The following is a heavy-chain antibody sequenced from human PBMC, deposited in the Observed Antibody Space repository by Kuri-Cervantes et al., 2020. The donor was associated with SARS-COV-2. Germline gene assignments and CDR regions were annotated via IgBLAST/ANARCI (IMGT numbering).Heavy chain of an antibody. D-gene: IGHD3-9*01. CDR2: ISGSGGST. Sequence: GGSLRLSCAASGFTFSSYGMHWVRQAPGKGLEWVSAISGSGGSTYYADSVKGRFTISRENAKNSLYLQMNSLRAGDTAVYYCARYDILTGYYDYWGQGTLVTVSS. J-gene: IGHJ4*02. V-gene: IGHV3-23*01. CDR1: GFTFSSYG. CDR3: ARYDILTGYYDY.